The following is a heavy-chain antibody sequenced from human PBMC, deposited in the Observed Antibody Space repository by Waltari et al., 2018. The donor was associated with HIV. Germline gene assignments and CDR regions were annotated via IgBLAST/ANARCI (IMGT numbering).Heavy chain of an antibody. CDR3: ARQGAGDYGDYLFDY. V-gene: IGHV1-8*01. CDR1: GYPFSDTD. Sequence: QVQLVQSGTEVKEPGASLKVSCKASGYPFSDTDINWVRHAPGQGLEWMGWMNPKTGNTGFAQTLQGRVILTRDASMNTAYMELNNLTSGDTAVYYCARQGAGDYGDYLFDYWGQGTLLTVSS. D-gene: IGHD4-17*01. CDR2: MNPKTGNT. J-gene: IGHJ4*02.